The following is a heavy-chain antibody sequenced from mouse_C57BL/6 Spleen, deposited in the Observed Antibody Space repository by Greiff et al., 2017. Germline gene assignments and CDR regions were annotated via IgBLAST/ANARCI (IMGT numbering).Heavy chain of an antibody. CDR3: TTRGYYANQGLAY. V-gene: IGHV14-4*01. J-gene: IGHJ3*01. Sequence: VHVKQSGAELVRPGASVKLSCTASGFNIKDDYMHWVKQRPEQGLEWIGWIDPENGDTEYASKFQGKATITADTSSNTAYLQLSSLTSEDTAVYYCTTRGYYANQGLAYWGQGTLVTVSA. CDR2: IDPENGDT. CDR1: GFNIKDDY. D-gene: IGHD2-1*01.